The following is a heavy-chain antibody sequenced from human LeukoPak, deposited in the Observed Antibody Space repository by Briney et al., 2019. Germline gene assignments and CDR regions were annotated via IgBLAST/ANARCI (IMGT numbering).Heavy chain of an antibody. CDR2: VNAGNGNT. V-gene: IGHV1-3*03. D-gene: IGHD1-26*01. Sequence: ASVKVSCKASGYTFTSYAMHWVRPAPGQRGEWMGWVNAGNGNTKYSQEFQGRVTITRDTSASTAYMELSSLRSEDMAVYYCARDRREWEMGQKFFDPWGQGTLVTVSS. CDR3: ARDRREWEMGQKFFDP. J-gene: IGHJ5*02. CDR1: GYTFTSYA.